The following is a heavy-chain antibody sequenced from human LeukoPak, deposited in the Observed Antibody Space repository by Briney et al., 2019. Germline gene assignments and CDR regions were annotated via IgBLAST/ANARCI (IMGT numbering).Heavy chain of an antibody. J-gene: IGHJ5*02. CDR2: INPNNGNT. Sequence: ASVKVSCKASGYTFTGYYMHWVRQAPGQGLEWMGWINPNNGNTNYAQKLQGRVTMTTDTSTSTAYMELRSLRSDDTAVYYCARSQGSSGWYWFDPWGQGTLVTVSS. CDR1: GYTFTGYY. V-gene: IGHV1-18*04. CDR3: ARSQGSSGWYWFDP. D-gene: IGHD6-19*01.